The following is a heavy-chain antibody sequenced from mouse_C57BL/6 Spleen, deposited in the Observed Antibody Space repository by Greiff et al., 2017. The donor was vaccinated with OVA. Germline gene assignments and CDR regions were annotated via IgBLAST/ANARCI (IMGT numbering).Heavy chain of an antibody. Sequence: QVQLQQSGPGLVQPSQSLSITCTVSGFSLTSYGVHWVRQSPGKGLEWLGVIWSGGSTDYNAAFISRLSISKDNSKSQVFFKMNSLQADDTAIYYCHPFYGNDGAWYSYWGQGALVTVSA. CDR2: IWSGGST. CDR3: HPFYGNDGAWYSY. V-gene: IGHV2-2*01. J-gene: IGHJ3*01. CDR1: GFSLTSYG. D-gene: IGHD2-9*01.